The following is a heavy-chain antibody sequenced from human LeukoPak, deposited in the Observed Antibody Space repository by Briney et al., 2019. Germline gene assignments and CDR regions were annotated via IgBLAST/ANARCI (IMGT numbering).Heavy chain of an antibody. CDR3: ARETFLDY. Sequence: PGGSLRLSCAASGSTFSTYYMSWVRQAPGKGLEWVANIKQDGSEKYYVDSVKGRFTISRDNAKNSVFLQMNSLRVEDTAVYYCARETFLDYWGQGTLVTVSS. CDR1: GSTFSTYY. D-gene: IGHD3-16*01. CDR2: IKQDGSEK. V-gene: IGHV3-7*05. J-gene: IGHJ4*02.